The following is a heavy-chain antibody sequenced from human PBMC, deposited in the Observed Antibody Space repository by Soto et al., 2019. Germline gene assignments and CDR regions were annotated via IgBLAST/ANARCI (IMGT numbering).Heavy chain of an antibody. CDR1: GGSISSGGYS. V-gene: IGHV4-30-2*01. CDR3: ARDPGR. J-gene: IGHJ4*02. CDR2: IYHSGST. Sequence: SETLSLTCAVSGGSISSGGYSWSWIRQPPGKGLEWIGYIYHSGSTYYNPSLKSRVTISVDRSKNQFYLNLSSVTAADTAVYYCARDPGRWGQGTLVTVS.